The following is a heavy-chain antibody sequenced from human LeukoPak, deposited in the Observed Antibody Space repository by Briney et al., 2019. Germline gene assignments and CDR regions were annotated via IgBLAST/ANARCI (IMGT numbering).Heavy chain of an antibody. CDR2: IYTTGST. Sequence: SETLSLTCTVSGGSMSSSSYYWGWIRQPAGKGLEWIGRIYTTGSTNYNPSLKSRVTISIDTSKNQFSLKLSSVTAADTAVYFCARGLDYKSDMGVWGKGTTVTISS. J-gene: IGHJ6*03. CDR3: ARGLDYKSDMGV. V-gene: IGHV4-61*02. CDR1: GGSMSSSSYY. D-gene: IGHD3/OR15-3a*01.